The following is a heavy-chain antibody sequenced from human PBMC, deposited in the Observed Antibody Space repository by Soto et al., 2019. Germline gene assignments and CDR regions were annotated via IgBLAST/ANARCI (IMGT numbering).Heavy chain of an antibody. V-gene: IGHV2-5*01. CDR1: GFSLKSGGAG. CDR2: IYWNEDK. CDR3: AHRGYGDYPRDNWFDP. D-gene: IGHD4-17*01. Sequence: QITLKESGPTLVKPTQTLTLTCTFSGFSLKSGGAGVGWIRQSPGKALEWLALIYWNEDKRYSPSLKSRLTLTKDTSKNQVVLTMTNMDPVDTATYYCAHRGYGDYPRDNWFDPWGQGTLVTVSS. J-gene: IGHJ5*02.